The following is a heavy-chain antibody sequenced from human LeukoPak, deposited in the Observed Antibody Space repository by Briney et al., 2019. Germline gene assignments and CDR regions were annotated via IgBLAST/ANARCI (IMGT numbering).Heavy chain of an antibody. CDR3: VRGSGGNGYGYWGDN. J-gene: IGHJ4*02. V-gene: IGHV3-33*01. CDR2: IWNHGNEI. CDR1: GFTFSNFG. Sequence: GGSLRLSCAASGFTFSNFGMHWVRKAPGRGLEWVAVIWNHGNEIHYVDSVEGRFTISRDNFRNTLYLQMNSLRAEGSAVYYCVRGSGGNGYGYWGDNWGQGTLVTVSS. D-gene: IGHD5-12*01.